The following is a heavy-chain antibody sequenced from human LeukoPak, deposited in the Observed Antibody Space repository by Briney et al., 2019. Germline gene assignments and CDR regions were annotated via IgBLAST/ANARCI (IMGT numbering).Heavy chain of an antibody. V-gene: IGHV4-34*01. CDR1: GGSYSGYY. CDR2: INHSGST. CDR3: ARGRGYCSSTSCYTAYYYYYMDV. D-gene: IGHD2-2*02. Sequence: PSESLSLTYAVYGGSYSGYYWSWIRQPPGKGLEGIVEINHSGSTNYNPSLKSRVTISVDTSKNQFSLKLSSVTAADTAVYYCARGRGYCSSTSCYTAYYYYYMDVWGKGTTVTVSS. J-gene: IGHJ6*03.